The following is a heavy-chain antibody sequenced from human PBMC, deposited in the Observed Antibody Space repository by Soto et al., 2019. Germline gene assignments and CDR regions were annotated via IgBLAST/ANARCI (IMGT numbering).Heavy chain of an antibody. CDR3: ARDLGGDYYDSSGAFDI. V-gene: IGHV3-11*06. CDR1: GCTFRDDY. D-gene: IGHD3-22*01. J-gene: IGHJ3*02. CDR2: ISSSSSYT. Sequence: QVQLVESGGGLVKPGGSLRLSCAAYGCTFRDDYMSWIRQAPGKGLEWVSYISSSSSYTNYADSVKGRFTISRDNAKNSLYLQMNSLRAEDTAVYYCARDLGGDYYDSSGAFDIWGQGTMVTASS.